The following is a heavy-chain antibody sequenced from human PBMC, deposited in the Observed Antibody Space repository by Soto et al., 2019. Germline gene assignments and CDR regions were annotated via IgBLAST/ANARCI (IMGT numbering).Heavy chain of an antibody. D-gene: IGHD2-21*02. J-gene: IGHJ4*02. V-gene: IGHV1-3*05. CDR2: INAGNGNT. CDR3: ARSIVVVTALDY. CDR1: GYTFTSYA. Sequence: QVQLVQSGAEEKKPGASVKVSCKASGYTFTSYAMHWVRQAPGQRLEWMGWINAGNGNTKYSQKFHGXVXXXRXPSASTAYMELSSLRAEDTAVYYCARSIVVVTALDYWGQGTLVTVSS.